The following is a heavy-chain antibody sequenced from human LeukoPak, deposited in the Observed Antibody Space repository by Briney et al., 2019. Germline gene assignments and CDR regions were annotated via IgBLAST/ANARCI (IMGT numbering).Heavy chain of an antibody. J-gene: IGHJ4*02. CDR1: GFIFSNYW. D-gene: IGHD1-26*01. CDR2: IKQDESEE. CDR3: ARDKIVGATVLDY. Sequence: GGSLRLSCAASGFIFSNYWMSWVRQAPGKGLERVANIKQDESEEYYVDSVKGRFTISRDNAKNSLFLQMNSLRAEDTAVYYCARDKIVGATVLDYWGQGSLVTVSS. V-gene: IGHV3-7*01.